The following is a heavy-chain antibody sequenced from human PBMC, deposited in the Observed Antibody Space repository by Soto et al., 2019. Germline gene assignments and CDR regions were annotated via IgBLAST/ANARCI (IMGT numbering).Heavy chain of an antibody. CDR1: GGTFSSYT. V-gene: IGHV1-69*02. CDR2: IIPILGIA. J-gene: IGHJ5*02. CDR3: ARTPLRFLAWFDP. Sequence: ASVKVSCKASGGTFSSYTISWVRQAPGQGLEWMGRIIPILGIANYAQKFQGRVTITADKSTSTAYMELSSLRSEDTAVYYCARTPLRFLAWFDPWGQGTLVTVSS. D-gene: IGHD3-3*01.